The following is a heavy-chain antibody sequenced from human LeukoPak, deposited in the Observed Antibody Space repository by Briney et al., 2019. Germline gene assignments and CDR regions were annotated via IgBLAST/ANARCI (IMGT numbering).Heavy chain of an antibody. V-gene: IGHV1-69*05. Sequence: SVKVSCKTSGGTFSSYAISCVRQAPGQGLEWMGRIIPIFGTANYAQKFQGRVTITTDESTSTAYMELSSLRSEDTAVYYCARDGYSGYDLYYWGQGTLVTVSS. CDR3: ARDGYSGYDLYY. J-gene: IGHJ4*02. D-gene: IGHD5-12*01. CDR2: IIPIFGTA. CDR1: GGTFSSYA.